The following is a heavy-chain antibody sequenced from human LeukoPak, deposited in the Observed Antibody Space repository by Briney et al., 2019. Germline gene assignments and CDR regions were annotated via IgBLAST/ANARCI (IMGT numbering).Heavy chain of an antibody. CDR1: GFTFSGYA. D-gene: IGHD2-8*01. J-gene: IGHJ4*02. CDR2: ISGGGAGT. Sequence: GGSLRLSCAASGFTFSGYAMNWVRQAPGKGLEWVSGISGGGAGTYYADSVKGRFTTSRDNSKNTLYLQMNSLRADDTAVYYCAKMVREFYTISYYFDYWGQGTLVTVSS. CDR3: AKMVREFYTISYYFDY. V-gene: IGHV3-23*01.